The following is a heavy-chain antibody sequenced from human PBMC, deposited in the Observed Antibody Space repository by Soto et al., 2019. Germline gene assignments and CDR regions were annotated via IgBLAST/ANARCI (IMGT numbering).Heavy chain of an antibody. J-gene: IGHJ4*02. CDR3: ARANKPYYDILTGYCTDY. CDR2: IIPIFGTA. V-gene: IGHV1-69*13. D-gene: IGHD3-9*01. CDR1: GGSFSSYA. Sequence: GASVKVSCKACGGSFSSYAISWVRQAPGQGLEWMGGIIPIFGTANYAQKFQGRVTITADESTSTAYMELSSLRSEDTAVYYCARANKPYYDILTGYCTDYWGQGTLVTVSS.